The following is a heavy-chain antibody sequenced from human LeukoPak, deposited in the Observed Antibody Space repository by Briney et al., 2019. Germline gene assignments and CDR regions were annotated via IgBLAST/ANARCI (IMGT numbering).Heavy chain of an antibody. Sequence: VGSLRLSCAASGFTFSSYYMIWVRQAPGKGLEWVSSISTSSSYIYYADSLKGRFTISRDNAKNSLYLQMNSLRPDDTAIYFCARQEARSCYYEGLDYWGQGNLVTVSS. V-gene: IGHV3-21*01. CDR2: ISTSSSYI. J-gene: IGHJ4*02. CDR1: GFTFSSYY. D-gene: IGHD3-22*01. CDR3: ARQEARSCYYEGLDY.